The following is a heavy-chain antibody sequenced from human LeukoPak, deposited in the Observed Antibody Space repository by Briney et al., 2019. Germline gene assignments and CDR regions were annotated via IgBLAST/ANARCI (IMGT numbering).Heavy chain of an antibody. D-gene: IGHD2-2*01. Sequence: SQTLSLTCTVSGGSISSGGYYWSWIRQHPGKGLVWLGYIYYSGSTYYNPSLKSRVTISVDTSKNQFSLKLSSVTAADTAVYYCARDEPYCSSTSCYGTYGMDVWGQGTTVTVSS. CDR2: IYYSGST. V-gene: IGHV4-31*03. J-gene: IGHJ6*02. CDR3: ARDEPYCSSTSCYGTYGMDV. CDR1: GGSISSGGYY.